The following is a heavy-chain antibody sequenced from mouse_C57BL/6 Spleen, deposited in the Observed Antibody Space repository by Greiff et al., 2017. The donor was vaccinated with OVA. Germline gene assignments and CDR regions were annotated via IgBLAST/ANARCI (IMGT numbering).Heavy chain of an antibody. CDR3: ARRPYGNYNFDY. CDR2: ISGGGGNT. Sequence: EVKLQESGGGLVKPGGSLKLSCAASGFTFSSYTMSWVRQTPEKRLEWVATISGGGGNTYYPDSVKGRFTISRDNAKNTLYLQMSSLRSEDTALYYCARRPYGNYNFDYWGQGTTLTVSS. D-gene: IGHD2-1*01. CDR1: GFTFSSYT. J-gene: IGHJ2*01. V-gene: IGHV5-9*01.